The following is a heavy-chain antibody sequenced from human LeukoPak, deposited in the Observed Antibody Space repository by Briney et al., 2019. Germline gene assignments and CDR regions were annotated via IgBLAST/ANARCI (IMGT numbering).Heavy chain of an antibody. V-gene: IGHV1-46*03. CDR1: GYTFTSYY. D-gene: IGHD1-26*01. J-gene: IGHJ4*02. CDR3: ARVSSGSYGGDY. Sequence: ASVKVSCKASGYTFTSYYMHWVRQAPGQGLEWMGIINPSGGSTRYAQKFQGRVTMTRDTSTSTVYMELSSLRSEDTAVYYRARVSSGSYGGDYWGQGTLVTVSS. CDR2: INPSGGST.